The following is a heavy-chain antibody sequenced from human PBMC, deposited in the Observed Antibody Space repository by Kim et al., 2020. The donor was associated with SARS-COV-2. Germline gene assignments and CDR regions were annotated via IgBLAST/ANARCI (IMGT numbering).Heavy chain of an antibody. CDR2: IGGSNGAI. V-gene: IGHV3-48*02. Sequence: GGSLRLSCAASGFDFSANNMIWVRQAPGKGLEWLSYIGGSNGAIYYADSVKGRFTISRDNAKNLLFLQINSLRDEDTAVYYCARGWTQISWGPGTLVTVS. CDR3: ARGWTQIS. CDR1: GFDFSANN. J-gene: IGHJ4*02. D-gene: IGHD5-18*01.